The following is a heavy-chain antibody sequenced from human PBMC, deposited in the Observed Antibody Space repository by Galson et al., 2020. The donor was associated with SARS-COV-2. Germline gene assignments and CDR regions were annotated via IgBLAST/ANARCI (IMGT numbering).Heavy chain of an antibody. D-gene: IGHD2-21*02. Sequence: SETLSLTCAVSGGSISSSDWWGWVRQPPGKGLEWIGEIFHSGYTNYNPSLKSRVTMSLDTSKNQFSLKLSSVTAADTALYYCSRFIVTAYYFSYMDVWGKGTTVTVSS. J-gene: IGHJ6*03. CDR2: IFHSGYT. CDR1: GGSISSSDW. CDR3: SRFIVTAYYFSYMDV. V-gene: IGHV4-4*02.